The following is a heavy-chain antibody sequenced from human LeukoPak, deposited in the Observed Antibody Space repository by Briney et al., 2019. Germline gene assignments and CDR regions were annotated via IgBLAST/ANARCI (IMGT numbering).Heavy chain of an antibody. CDR2: INHSGST. CDR3: ARRIAAAGYYYYYYMDV. D-gene: IGHD6-13*01. Sequence: SETLSLTCAVYGGSFSGYYWSWIRQPPGKGLEWIGEINHSGSTNYNPSLKSRVTISVDTSKNQFSLKLSSVTAADTAVYYCARRIAAAGYYYYYYMDVWGKGTTVTISS. J-gene: IGHJ6*03. V-gene: IGHV4-34*01. CDR1: GGSFSGYY.